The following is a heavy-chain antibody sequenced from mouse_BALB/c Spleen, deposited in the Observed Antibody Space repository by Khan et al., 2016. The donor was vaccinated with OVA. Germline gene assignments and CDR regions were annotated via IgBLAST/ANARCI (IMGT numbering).Heavy chain of an antibody. Sequence: VQLQQSGAALAKPGASVKMSCKASGYTFSTYWMPWVKQRPGQGLEWIGYINPTSGYTDYNEKFKDKATLSADKSSSTAYMQLSRLTSEDSAVYYCTRDRIDYWGQGTTLTVSS. CDR1: GYTFSTYW. V-gene: IGHV1-7*01. CDR2: INPTSGYT. J-gene: IGHJ2*01. CDR3: TRDRIDY.